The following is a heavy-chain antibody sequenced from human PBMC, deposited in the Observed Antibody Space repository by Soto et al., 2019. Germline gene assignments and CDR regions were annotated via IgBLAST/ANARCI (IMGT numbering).Heavy chain of an antibody. V-gene: IGHV4-31*03. CDR1: GGSISSGGYY. J-gene: IGHJ4*02. CDR2: IYYSGST. Sequence: SSETLSLTCTVSGGSISSGGYYWSWIRQHPGKGLEWIGYIYYSGSTYYNPSLKSRVTISVDTSKNQFSLKLSSVTAADTAVYYCARGGLTMVRGVIITTRIKFDYWGQGTLVTVSS. D-gene: IGHD3-10*01. CDR3: ARGGLTMVRGVIITTRIKFDY.